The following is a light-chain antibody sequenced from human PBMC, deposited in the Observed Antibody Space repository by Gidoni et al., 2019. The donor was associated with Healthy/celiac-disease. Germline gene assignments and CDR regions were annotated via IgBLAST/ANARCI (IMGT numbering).Light chain of an antibody. CDR3: QQYNSYSALT. CDR2: KAS. CDR1: PSISSW. J-gene: IGKJ4*01. V-gene: IGKV1-5*03. Sequence: DIQMTHSSSTLSASVGDRVTITCRASPSISSWFAWYQQKPGKAPKLLIYKASSLESGVPSRFSGSGSWTEFTLTISSLQPDDFATYYCQQYNSYSALTCGGXTKVEIK.